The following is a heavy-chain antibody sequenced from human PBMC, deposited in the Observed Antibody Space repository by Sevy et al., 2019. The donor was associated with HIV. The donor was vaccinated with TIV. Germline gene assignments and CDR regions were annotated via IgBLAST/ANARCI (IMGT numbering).Heavy chain of an antibody. CDR2: INHSGST. Sequence: SETLSLTCAVYGGSFSGYYWSWIRQPPGKGLEWIGEINHSGSTNYNPSLKSPVTISVDTSKIQLSLKLSSVTAADTAVYYCARYRVAGNFDYWGQGTLVTVSS. CDR3: ARYRVAGNFDY. J-gene: IGHJ4*02. V-gene: IGHV4-34*01. D-gene: IGHD6-19*01. CDR1: GGSFSGYY.